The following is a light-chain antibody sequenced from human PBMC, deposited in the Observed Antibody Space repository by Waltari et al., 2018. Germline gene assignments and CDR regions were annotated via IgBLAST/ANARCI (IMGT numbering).Light chain of an antibody. CDR2: GSS. J-gene: IGLJ3*02. CDR1: GSNIGAGSD. V-gene: IGLV1-40*01. Sequence: QSVLTQPPPVSGAPGQRVTISRTGRGSNIGAGSDVPWCQQLPRAAPKLLIYGSSSRPLGVPDRFFGSTSGTSASLAITGLQAEDEADYYCQSYDTSLSVVFGGGTKLTVL. CDR3: QSYDTSLSVV.